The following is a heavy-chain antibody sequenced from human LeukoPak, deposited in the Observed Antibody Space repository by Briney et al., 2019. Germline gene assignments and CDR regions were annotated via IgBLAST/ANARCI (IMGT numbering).Heavy chain of an antibody. CDR1: GYTFTGYY. V-gene: IGHV1-2*02. CDR3: ARGGLLRFLEWLFGNFDY. CDR2: INPNSGGT. Sequence: ASVKVSCKASGYTFTGYYMHWVRQAPGQGLEWMGWINPNSGGTNYAQKFQGRVTMTRDTSISTAYMELRRLRSDDTAVYYCARGGLLRFLEWLFGNFDYWGQGTLVTVSS. D-gene: IGHD3-3*01. J-gene: IGHJ4*02.